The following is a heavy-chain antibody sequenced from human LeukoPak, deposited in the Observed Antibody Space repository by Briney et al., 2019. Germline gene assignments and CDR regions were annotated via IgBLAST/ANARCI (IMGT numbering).Heavy chain of an antibody. J-gene: IGHJ4*02. CDR3: ARVTTMTTGLANY. CDR1: GFTFSNYA. V-gene: IGHV3-23*01. D-gene: IGHD4-17*01. Sequence: GGSLRLSCAASGFTFSNYAMSWVRQAPAKGLEWVSAITIGDSTTYYAVSVKGRFTTSRDNSKNTLYLQMNSLRAEDTAVYYCARVTTMTTGLANYWGQGILVTVSS. CDR2: ITIGDSTT.